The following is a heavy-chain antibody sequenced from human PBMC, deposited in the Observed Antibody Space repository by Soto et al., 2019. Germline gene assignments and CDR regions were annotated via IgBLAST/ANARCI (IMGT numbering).Heavy chain of an antibody. CDR2: IKQDGREK. Sequence: EVQLVESGGGLVQPGGSLRLSCAASGFTFSSYWMSWVRQAPGKGLEWVANIKQDGREKYYVDSVKGRFTISRDNAKNSLYLQMNSLRAEDTAVYYCARSDYYDSSGYKGWFDPWGQGTLVTVSS. CDR3: ARSDYYDSSGYKGWFDP. V-gene: IGHV3-7*01. D-gene: IGHD3-22*01. J-gene: IGHJ5*02. CDR1: GFTFSSYW.